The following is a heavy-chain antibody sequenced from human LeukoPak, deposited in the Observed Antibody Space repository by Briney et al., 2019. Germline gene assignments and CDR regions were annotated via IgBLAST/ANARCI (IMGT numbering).Heavy chain of an antibody. CDR3: ARTGIAVAGTVY. CDR1: GYTFTVYY. J-gene: IGHJ4*02. D-gene: IGHD6-19*01. Sequence: ASVKVSCKASGYTFTVYYMHWVRQAPGQGLEWMGRINPNSGGTNYAQKFQGRVTMTRDTSISTAYMELSRLRSDDTAVYYCARTGIAVAGTVYWSQGTLVTVSS. CDR2: INPNSGGT. V-gene: IGHV1-2*06.